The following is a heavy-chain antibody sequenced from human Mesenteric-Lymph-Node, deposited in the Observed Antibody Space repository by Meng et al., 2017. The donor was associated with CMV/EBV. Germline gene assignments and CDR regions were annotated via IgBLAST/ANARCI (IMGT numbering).Heavy chain of an antibody. CDR1: GDRISSNNSS. V-gene: IGHV6-1*01. Sequence: IRPHQLGPVLVNPSQTLSINFTTSGDRISSNNSSLNWIRQSPYRGLGWLGRTYYRSESYNDYAVSVKSRKSVNLETSKNQLSLHLNFATPHDPAVYYFAYFGDLPPLWWGQGTLVTVSS. J-gene: IGHJ4*02. CDR2: TYYRSESYN. CDR3: AYFGDLPPLW. D-gene: IGHD3-16*01.